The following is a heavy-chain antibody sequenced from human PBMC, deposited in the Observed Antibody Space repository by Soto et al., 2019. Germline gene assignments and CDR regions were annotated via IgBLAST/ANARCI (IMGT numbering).Heavy chain of an antibody. J-gene: IGHJ5*02. Sequence: GESLKISCEGSGYILTNYWIGWVRQMPGKGLEWMGIVNPDDSTTTYSQSFQGQVIISADKSVRSAYLQWSSLKDSDTATYYCVRRFCSGTSCRFNWFDPWGQGTLVTV. CDR3: VRRFCSGTSCRFNWFDP. CDR1: GYILTNYW. V-gene: IGHV5-51*01. CDR2: VNPDDSTT. D-gene: IGHD2-2*01.